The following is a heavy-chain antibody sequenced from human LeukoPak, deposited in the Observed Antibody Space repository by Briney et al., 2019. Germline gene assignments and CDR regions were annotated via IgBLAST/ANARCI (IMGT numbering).Heavy chain of an antibody. Sequence: PGGSLRLSCAASGFTFSSYEMNWVRQAPGKGLEWVSHISSSGTKIYSADSVKGRFTMSRDNAKNSLYLQMSSLRAEDTAVYYCARDKGDNSGWDYWGQGILVTVSS. CDR1: GFTFSSYE. D-gene: IGHD6-19*01. CDR3: ARDKGDNSGWDY. J-gene: IGHJ4*02. CDR2: ISSSGTKI. V-gene: IGHV3-48*03.